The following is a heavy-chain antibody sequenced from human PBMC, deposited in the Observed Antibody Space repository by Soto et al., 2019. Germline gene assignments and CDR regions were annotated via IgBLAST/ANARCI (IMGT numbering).Heavy chain of an antibody. CDR3: ARGGAAAGAFDI. CDR2: IYYSGST. Sequence: SETLSLTCTVSGGSVSSGSYYWSWIRQPPGKGLEWIGYIYYSGSTNYNPSLKSRVTISVDTSKNQFSLKLSSVTAADTAVYYCARGGAAAGAFDIWGQGTMVTVSS. D-gene: IGHD6-13*01. J-gene: IGHJ3*02. CDR1: GGSVSSGSYY. V-gene: IGHV4-61*01.